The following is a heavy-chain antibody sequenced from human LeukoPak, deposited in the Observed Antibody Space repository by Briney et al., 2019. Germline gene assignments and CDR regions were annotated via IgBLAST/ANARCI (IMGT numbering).Heavy chain of an antibody. CDR2: IYYSGNT. CDR1: GVSISSSNSY. Sequence: PSETLFLTCTVSGVSISSSNSYWGWIRQPPGKGLEWIGSIYYSGNTYYNASLKSQVSISIDTSKNQFSLRLTSVTAADTAVYYCARQTGSGLFILPGGQGTLVTVSS. J-gene: IGHJ4*02. D-gene: IGHD3/OR15-3a*01. V-gene: IGHV4-39*01. CDR3: ARQTGSGLFILP.